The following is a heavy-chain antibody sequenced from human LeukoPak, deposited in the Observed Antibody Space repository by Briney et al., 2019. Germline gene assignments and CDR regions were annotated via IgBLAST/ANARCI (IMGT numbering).Heavy chain of an antibody. D-gene: IGHD6-19*01. V-gene: IGHV5-51*01. J-gene: IGHJ4*02. Sequence: GESLKISCKVSGYSISTYWNGWVRQMPGKGLEWMGIIYPGDSDTRYSPSFQGQVTISADKSISTAYLQWSSLKASDTAMYYCARSSGSGSTFFDFWGQGTLVTVSS. CDR1: GYSISTYW. CDR3: ARSSGSGSTFFDF. CDR2: IYPGDSDT.